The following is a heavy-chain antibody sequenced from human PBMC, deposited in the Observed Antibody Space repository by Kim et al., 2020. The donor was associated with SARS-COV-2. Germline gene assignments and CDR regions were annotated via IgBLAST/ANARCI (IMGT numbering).Heavy chain of an antibody. D-gene: IGHD5-12*01. CDR2: IYYSGST. CDR3: ARHAYSGYDWISRSGVSLDY. J-gene: IGHJ4*02. V-gene: IGHV4-39*01. Sequence: SETLSLTCTVSGGSISSSSYYWGWIRQPPGKGLEWIGSIYYSGSTYYNPSLKSRVTISVDTSKNQFSLKLSSVTAADTAVYYCARHAYSGYDWISRSGVSLDYWGQGTLVTVSS. CDR1: GGSISSSSYY.